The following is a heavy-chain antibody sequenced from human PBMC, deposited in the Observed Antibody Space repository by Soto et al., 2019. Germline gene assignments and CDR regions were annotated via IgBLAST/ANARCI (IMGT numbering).Heavy chain of an antibody. J-gene: IGHJ6*02. CDR1: GGTFSSYA. CDR2: IIPIFRTA. Sequence: SVKVSCKVSGGTFSSYAIIWVRQATGQGLEWMGGIIPIFRTANYAQNFQGTVTITADKSTSTAYKELSSLRSEDTAVYYCASRTLIAAAANYCYAMDVWGQGTTVTVSS. CDR3: ASRTLIAAAANYCYAMDV. D-gene: IGHD6-13*01. V-gene: IGHV1-69*06.